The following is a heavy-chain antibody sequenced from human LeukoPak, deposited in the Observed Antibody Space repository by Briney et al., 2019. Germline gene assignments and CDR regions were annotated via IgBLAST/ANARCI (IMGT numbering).Heavy chain of an antibody. V-gene: IGHV3-23*01. Sequence: GGSLRLSCAASGFTFSSYAMSWVRQAPGKGLEWVSAISGSGGSTYYADSVKGRFTISRDNSKNTLYVQMNSLRAEDTAVYYCARVPSTFAYSYYAMDVWGQGTTVTVSS. D-gene: IGHD2/OR15-2a*01. J-gene: IGHJ6*02. CDR2: ISGSGGST. CDR3: ARVPSTFAYSYYAMDV. CDR1: GFTFSSYA.